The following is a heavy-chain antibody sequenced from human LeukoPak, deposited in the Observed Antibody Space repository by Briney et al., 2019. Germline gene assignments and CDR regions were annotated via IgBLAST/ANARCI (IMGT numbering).Heavy chain of an antibody. CDR1: GYTFTSYD. J-gene: IGHJ6*02. V-gene: IGHV1-8*01. Sequence: ASVKVSCKASGYTFTSYDINWVRQATGQGLEWMGWMNVNNGNTGYAQKFQGRVTMTRNTSIRTAYMEVSSLRSDDTAVYYCARERVDYGDYYGMDVWGQGTTVTVSS. CDR3: ARERVDYGDYYGMDV. D-gene: IGHD4-17*01. CDR2: MNVNNGNT.